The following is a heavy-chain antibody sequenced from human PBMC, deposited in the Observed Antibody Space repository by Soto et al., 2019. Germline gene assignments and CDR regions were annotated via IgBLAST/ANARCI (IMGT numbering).Heavy chain of an antibody. J-gene: IGHJ6*02. CDR1: GYTFTGYY. CDR3: ARTLGYCSGGSCYSRYYYGMDV. V-gene: IGHV1-2*02. D-gene: IGHD2-15*01. Sequence: GASVKVSCKASGYTFTGYYMHWVRQAPGQGLEWMGWINPNSGGTNYAQKFQGRVTMTRDTSISTAYMELSRLRSDDTAVYYCARTLGYCSGGSCYSRYYYGMDVWGQGTTVTVSS. CDR2: INPNSGGT.